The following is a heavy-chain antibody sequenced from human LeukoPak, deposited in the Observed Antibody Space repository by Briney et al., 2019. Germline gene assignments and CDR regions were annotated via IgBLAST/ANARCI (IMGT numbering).Heavy chain of an antibody. CDR2: ISAYNGNT. V-gene: IGHV1-18*01. CDR1: GYTFSSYG. Sequence: ALVKVSCKASGYTFSSYGIIWVRQAPGQGLEWMGWISAYNGNTNYAQNLQGRVTMTTDTSTSTAYMELRSLRSDDTAVYYCARDLGIAVAGQFDYWGQGTLVTVSS. D-gene: IGHD6-19*01. J-gene: IGHJ4*02. CDR3: ARDLGIAVAGQFDY.